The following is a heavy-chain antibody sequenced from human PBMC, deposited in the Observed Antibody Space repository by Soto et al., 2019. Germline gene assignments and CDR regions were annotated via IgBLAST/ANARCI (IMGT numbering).Heavy chain of an antibody. D-gene: IGHD6-19*01. CDR3: ARGQWLVQPGYYYSGRDV. Sequence: PSETLSLTCTVSGGSISSYYWSWIRQPAGKAMECIGRIYTSGSANYNSSLQSRVTMSVDSSQNQFSLQLRSVTGADTAVYYCARGQWLVQPGYYYSGRDVWGQGTTVTFSS. J-gene: IGHJ6*02. CDR1: GGSISSYY. V-gene: IGHV4-4*07. CDR2: IYTSGSA.